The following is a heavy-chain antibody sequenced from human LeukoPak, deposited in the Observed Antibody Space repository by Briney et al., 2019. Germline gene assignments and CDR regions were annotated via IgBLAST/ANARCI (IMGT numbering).Heavy chain of an antibody. V-gene: IGHV1-18*04. CDR3: ARDAWYSGYEAELVLGWFDP. D-gene: IGHD5-12*01. J-gene: IGHJ5*02. CDR2: ISAYNGNT. CDR1: GYTFTGYG. Sequence: ASVKVSCKASGYTFTGYGISWVRQAPGQGLEWMGWISAYNGNTNYAQKLQGRVTMTTDTSTSTAYVELRSLRSDDTAVYYCARDAWYSGYEAELVLGWFDPWGQGTLVTVSS.